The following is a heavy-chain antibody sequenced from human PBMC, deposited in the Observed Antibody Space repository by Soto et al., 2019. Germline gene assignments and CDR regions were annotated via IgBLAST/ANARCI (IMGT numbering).Heavy chain of an antibody. V-gene: IGHV3-9*01. CDR3: AKEGYCSGGSCYWGGVYYYYGMDV. Sequence: GGSLRLFCAASGFTFDDYAMHWVRQAPGKGLEWVSGISWNSGSIGYADSVKGRFTISRDNAKNSLYLQMNSLRAEDTALYYCAKEGYCSGGSCYWGGVYYYYGMDVWGQGTTVTVSS. J-gene: IGHJ6*02. D-gene: IGHD2-15*01. CDR2: ISWNSGSI. CDR1: GFTFDDYA.